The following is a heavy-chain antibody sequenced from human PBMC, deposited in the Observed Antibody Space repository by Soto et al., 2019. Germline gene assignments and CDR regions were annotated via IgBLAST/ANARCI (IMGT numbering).Heavy chain of an antibody. CDR1: GFSFSISP. CDR3: ARDPKTSGGQHWAFNYFDS. Sequence: PGGSLRLSCAASGFSFSISPMHWVRQAPGKGPEWVALISYDGTNKFYADSVKGRFTISRDNSKSTLYLQVASLRPEDAAVYYCARDPKTSGGQHWAFNYFDSWGQGTLVTVSS. D-gene: IGHD7-27*01. J-gene: IGHJ4*02. CDR2: ISYDGTNK. V-gene: IGHV3-30-3*01.